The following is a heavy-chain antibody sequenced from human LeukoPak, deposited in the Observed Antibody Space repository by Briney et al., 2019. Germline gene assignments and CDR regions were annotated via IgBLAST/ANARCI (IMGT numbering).Heavy chain of an antibody. V-gene: IGHV3-30-3*02. J-gene: IGHJ4*02. CDR1: GFLFISYP. Sequence: GGSLRLSCAASGFLFISYPFHWVRQAPGKGLEWVASVSHDGEKTYYADSVKGRFTISRDNSKNTLYLQMNSLRAEDTAVYYCAKCRSRGGYSYGSFDYWGQGTLVTVSS. D-gene: IGHD5-18*01. CDR2: VSHDGEKT. CDR3: AKCRSRGGYSYGSFDY.